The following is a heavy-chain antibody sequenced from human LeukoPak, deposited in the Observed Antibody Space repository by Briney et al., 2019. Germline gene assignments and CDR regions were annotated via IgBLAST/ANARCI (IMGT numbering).Heavy chain of an antibody. CDR1: GFTFSSYG. D-gene: IGHD6-19*01. CDR2: IRYDGSNK. Sequence: GGSLRLSCAASGFTFSSYGMHCVRQAPGKGLEWVTFIRYDGSNKYYADSVKGRFTISRDNSKNTLYLQMNSLRAEDTAVYYCAKAHSSGWASFDYWGQGTLVTVSS. J-gene: IGHJ4*02. V-gene: IGHV3-30*02. CDR3: AKAHSSGWASFDY.